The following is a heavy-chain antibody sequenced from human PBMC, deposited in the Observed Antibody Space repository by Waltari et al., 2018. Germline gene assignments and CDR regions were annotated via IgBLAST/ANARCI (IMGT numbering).Heavy chain of an antibody. CDR3: ARNSGDLSWP. CDR2: ISYCGVS. D-gene: IGHD3-16*02. J-gene: IGHJ5*02. V-gene: IGHV4-39*07. CDR1: GVSISTSNYY. Sequence: QESGPGLVKPSATLSLPCTVSGVSISTSNYYWCWVRQPPGKGLAWIGTISYCGVSYNSWSPESGGTISLDTSKKQLSLTVASVIAADTAVYYCARNSGDLSWPWGQGTLVIVSS.